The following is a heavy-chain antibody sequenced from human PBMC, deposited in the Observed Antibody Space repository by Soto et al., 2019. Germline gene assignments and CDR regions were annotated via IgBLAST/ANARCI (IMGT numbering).Heavy chain of an antibody. CDR1: GFIFSTYG. V-gene: IGHV3-33*01. Sequence: QVQLVESGGGVVQPGRSLRLSCAASGFIFSTYGMHWVRQAPCKGLEWVAVIWYDGSNKYYGDSVKGRFTISRDNSKNTLYLQMNSLRAEDTAVYYCARAVGPFDYWGQGTLVTVSS. D-gene: IGHD1-26*01. CDR2: IWYDGSNK. J-gene: IGHJ4*02. CDR3: ARAVGPFDY.